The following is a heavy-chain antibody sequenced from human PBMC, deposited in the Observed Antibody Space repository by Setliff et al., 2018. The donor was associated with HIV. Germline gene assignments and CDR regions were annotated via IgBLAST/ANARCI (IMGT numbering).Heavy chain of an antibody. CDR3: ASAGAEVTSHFDW. CDR2: ISASNGNT. Sequence: ASVKVSCKASGYTFSRYGITWVRQAPGQGLEWMGWISASNGNTNYAQKFQGRVTMTTDTSTSTAYMELRSLRSDDTAVYYCASAGAEVTSHFDWWGQGTLVTVSS. D-gene: IGHD2-21*02. CDR1: GYTFSRYG. V-gene: IGHV1-18*01. J-gene: IGHJ4*02.